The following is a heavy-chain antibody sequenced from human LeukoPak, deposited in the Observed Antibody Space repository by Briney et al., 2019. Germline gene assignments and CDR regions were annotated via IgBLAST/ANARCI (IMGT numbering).Heavy chain of an antibody. J-gene: IGHJ4*02. D-gene: IGHD1-1*01. CDR3: ARDMGTTWGDY. CDR2: IYYSGST. CDR1: GGSIGSYY. V-gene: IGHV4-59*01. Sequence: SETLSLTCSVSGGSIGSYYWSWIRQPPGKGLEWIGYIYYSGSTNYNPSLESRVTISVDTSKNQFSLKLSSVTAADTAVYYCARDMGTTWGDYWGQGTLVTVSS.